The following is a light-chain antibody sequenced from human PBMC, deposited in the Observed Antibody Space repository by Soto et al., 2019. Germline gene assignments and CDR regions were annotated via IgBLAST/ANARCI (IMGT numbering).Light chain of an antibody. J-gene: IGKJ1*01. V-gene: IGKV3-15*01. CDR3: QHYNNWPRT. CDR2: DVS. Sequence: EIVMTQSPATLSLSPGERATLSCRASQSVSSNLAWYQQKPGQTPRLLIHDVSTRATGIPARFSGSGSGTDFTLTINSLQSEDFAVYYCQHYNNWPRTFGQGNKVEIK. CDR1: QSVSSN.